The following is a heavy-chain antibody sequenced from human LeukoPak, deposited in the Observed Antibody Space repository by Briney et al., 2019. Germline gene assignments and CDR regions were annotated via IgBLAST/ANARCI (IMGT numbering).Heavy chain of an antibody. D-gene: IGHD3-22*01. V-gene: IGHV3-21*01. Sequence: GGSLRLSCAASGFTFSSYSMNWVRQAPGKGLEWASSISSRSSYIYNAESVKGRFTISRDNAKNSLYLQMNSLRAEDTAVYYCTRDRDDDSSGSIDDAFDIWGQGTMLTVSS. CDR2: ISSRSSYI. CDR1: GFTFSSYS. J-gene: IGHJ3*02. CDR3: TRDRDDDSSGSIDDAFDI.